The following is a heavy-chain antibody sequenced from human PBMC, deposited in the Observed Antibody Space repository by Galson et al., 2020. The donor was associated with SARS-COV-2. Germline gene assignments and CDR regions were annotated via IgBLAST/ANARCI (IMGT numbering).Heavy chain of an antibody. CDR3: AKRNELVWFGQLLLSNQNYGMGG. V-gene: IGHV4-34*01. Sequence: SQTLSLTCAVYGGSLSGYYWTWIRQPPGKGLEWIGEINHSGSSNYNPSLKSRDTMSVDTSKNQFSLKLSSVTAADTGVYYRAKRNELVWFGQLLLSNQNYGMGGRGQGTTVTVSS. CDR2: INHSGSS. CDR1: GGSLSGYY. J-gene: IGHJ6*02. D-gene: IGHD3-10*01.